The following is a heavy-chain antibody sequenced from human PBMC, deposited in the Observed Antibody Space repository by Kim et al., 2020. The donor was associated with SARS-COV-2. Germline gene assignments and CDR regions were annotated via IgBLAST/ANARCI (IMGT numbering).Heavy chain of an antibody. CDR1: GFTFSSYW. V-gene: IGHV3-74*01. J-gene: IGHJ5*02. CDR2: INSDGSST. CDR3: ARDSWVIPKGPSNWFDP. Sequence: GGSLRLSCAASGFTFSSYWMHWVRQAPGKGLVWVSRINSDGSSTSYADSVKGRFTISRDNAKNTLYLQMNSLRAEDTAVYYCARDSWVIPKGPSNWFDPWGQGTLVTVSS. D-gene: IGHD3-16*02.